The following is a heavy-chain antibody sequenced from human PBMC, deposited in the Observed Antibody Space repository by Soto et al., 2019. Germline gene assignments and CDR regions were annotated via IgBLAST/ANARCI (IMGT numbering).Heavy chain of an antibody. J-gene: IGHJ6*02. CDR2: ISYDGSNK. D-gene: IGHD6-13*01. V-gene: IGHV3-30-3*01. CDR1: GFTFSSYA. Sequence: GGSLRLACAASGFTFSSYAMHGVRQSPGKGLEWVAVISYDGSNKYYADSVKGRFTISRDNSKNTLYLQMNSLRAEDTAVYYCARDTVREIVRAAAGRDYYYYYYYGMDVWGQGTTVTVPS. CDR3: ARDTVREIVRAAAGRDYYYYYYYGMDV.